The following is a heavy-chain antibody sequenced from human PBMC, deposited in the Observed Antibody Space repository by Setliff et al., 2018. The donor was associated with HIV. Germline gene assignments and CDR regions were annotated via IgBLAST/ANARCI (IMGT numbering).Heavy chain of an antibody. Sequence: PSETLSLTCAVYGGSFSGYHWNWIRQPPGKGLEWLGEINHSGRTNYNPSLRSRVTISVDTSKNQFSLKLRSVTAADTAMYYCARVSITYWYSIPTFYYYYMDVWGKGTKVTVSS. CDR1: GGSFSGYH. V-gene: IGHV4-34*01. J-gene: IGHJ6*03. CDR3: ARVSITYWYSIPTFYYYYMDV. D-gene: IGHD2-15*01. CDR2: INHSGRT.